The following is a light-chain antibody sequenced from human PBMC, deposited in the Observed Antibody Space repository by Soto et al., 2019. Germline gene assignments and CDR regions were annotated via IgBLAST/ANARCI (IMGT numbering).Light chain of an antibody. CDR2: DVS. CDR1: SSDVGGYNY. V-gene: IGLV2-14*03. J-gene: IGLJ1*01. CDR3: NSYTSSSTYV. Sequence: QSVLTQPPSVSGSPGQSIAISCTGASSDVGGYNYVTWYQQHPGKAPKLMIYDVSNRPSGVSDRFSGSKSGNTASLTISGLQAEDEGDYYCNSYTSSSTYVFGTGTKVTVL.